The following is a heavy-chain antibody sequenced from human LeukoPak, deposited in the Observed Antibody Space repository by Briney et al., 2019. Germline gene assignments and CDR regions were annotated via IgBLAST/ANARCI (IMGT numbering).Heavy chain of an antibody. CDR1: GGSISSYY. Sequence: SETLSLPCTLSGGSISSYYWSWHRHPPVKGLEGRGYIYYCGSTNYNPSLKSRVTISVDASKNQFSLKLSSVTAADTAVYYCARVYSSSWYWSFDLWGRGTLVTVSS. CDR2: IYYCGST. V-gene: IGHV4-59*01. D-gene: IGHD6-13*01. CDR3: ARVYSSSWYWSFDL. J-gene: IGHJ2*01.